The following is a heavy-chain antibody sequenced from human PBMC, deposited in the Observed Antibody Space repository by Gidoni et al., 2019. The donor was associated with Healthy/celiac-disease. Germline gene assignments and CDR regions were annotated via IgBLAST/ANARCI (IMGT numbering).Heavy chain of an antibody. J-gene: IGHJ3*02. D-gene: IGHD1-26*01. CDR3: ARDTSPPYDGSYYGLGAFDI. CDR1: GCCISSYY. V-gene: IGHV4-59*01. Sequence: QVQLQESGPGLVKPSETLSLACTVSGCCISSYYWSWIRQPPGKGLEWIGYIYYSGSTNYNPSLKSRVTISVDTSKNQFYLKLSSVTAADTAVYYCARDTSPPYDGSYYGLGAFDIWGQGTMVTVSS. CDR2: IYYSGST.